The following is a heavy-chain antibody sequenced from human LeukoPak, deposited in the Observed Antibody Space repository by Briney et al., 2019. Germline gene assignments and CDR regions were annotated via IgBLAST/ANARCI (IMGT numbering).Heavy chain of an antibody. CDR3: SRGSGWLSVY. CDR1: GFTFGDYL. Sequence: GRSLRLSCTASGFTFGDYLMGWFRRAQGKGLEWIGFISGGTTEYAASVKGRFTISRDDSTSIAYLQMNSLTTEDTAVYYCSRGSGWLSVYWGQGTLVTVSS. CDR2: ISGGTT. D-gene: IGHD6-19*01. J-gene: IGHJ4*02. V-gene: IGHV3-49*03.